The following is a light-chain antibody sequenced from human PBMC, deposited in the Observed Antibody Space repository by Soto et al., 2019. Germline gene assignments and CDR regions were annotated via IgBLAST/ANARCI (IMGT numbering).Light chain of an antibody. V-gene: IGKV1-5*01. CDR2: DAS. J-gene: IGKJ1*01. Sequence: DIHMTQSPSTLSASVGDRVTITCRASQSLSSRLAWYQQKPGKAPELLIYDASSLKSGVPSRFSGSESGTEFTLTISSLQPDDFATYYCQQYNNFWTFGQGTKVDIK. CDR1: QSLSSR. CDR3: QQYNNFWT.